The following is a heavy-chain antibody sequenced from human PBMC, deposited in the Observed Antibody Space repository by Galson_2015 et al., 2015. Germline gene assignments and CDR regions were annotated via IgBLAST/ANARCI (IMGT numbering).Heavy chain of an antibody. CDR3: ARRQDFFDS. V-gene: IGHV3-48*01. CDR1: GFTFSSNR. CDR2: ISSGSSTI. Sequence: SLRLSCAASGFTFSSNRMNWVRQAPGKGLEWVSYISSGSSTISYADSVKGRFTISRDNAKDPLYLQMNSLRAEDTAVYYCARRQDFFDSWGQGTLVIVSS. J-gene: IGHJ4*02.